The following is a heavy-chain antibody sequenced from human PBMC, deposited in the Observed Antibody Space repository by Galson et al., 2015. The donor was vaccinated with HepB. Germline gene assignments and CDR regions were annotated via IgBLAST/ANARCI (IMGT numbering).Heavy chain of an antibody. CDR1: GFTFGDHA. V-gene: IGHV3-49*03. J-gene: IGHJ6*02. CDR3: SRPLSTTSYYCYGVDV. D-gene: IGHD1-1*01. CDR2: IRGKAHGGTT. Sequence: SLRLSCAASGFTFGDHAMSWFRQAPGTGLEWVGFIRGKAHGGTTEYAASVKGRFTISRDDSKSIAYLQMNSLKTEDTAVYYCSRPLSTTSYYCYGVDVWGQGTTVTVSS.